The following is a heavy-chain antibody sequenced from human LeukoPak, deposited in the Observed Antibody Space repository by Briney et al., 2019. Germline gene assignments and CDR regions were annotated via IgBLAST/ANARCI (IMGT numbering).Heavy chain of an antibody. J-gene: IGHJ4*02. Sequence: PGGSLRLSCAASGFTFSSYWMSWDRQAPGKGLEWVANIKQDGSEKYYVDSVKGRFTISRDNSKNTLYLQMNSLRAEDTAVYYCAKGVSMIVVVINSWGQGTLVTVSS. D-gene: IGHD3-22*01. V-gene: IGHV3-7*03. CDR3: AKGVSMIVVVINS. CDR2: IKQDGSEK. CDR1: GFTFSSYW.